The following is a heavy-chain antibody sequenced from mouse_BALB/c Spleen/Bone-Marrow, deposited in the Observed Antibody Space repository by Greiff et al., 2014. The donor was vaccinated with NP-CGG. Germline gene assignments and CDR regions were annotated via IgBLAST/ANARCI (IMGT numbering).Heavy chain of an antibody. CDR3: ARGAWFAY. V-gene: IGHV1-80*01. J-gene: IGHJ3*01. CDR1: GYAFSSYW. CDR2: IYPGDGDT. Sequence: VELQESGAELVRPGSSVKISCKASGYAFSSYWMNWVQQRPGQGLEWIGQIYPGDGDTNYNGKFKGKATLTADKSSSTAYMQLSSLTSEDSAVYFCARGAWFAYWGQGTLVTVSA.